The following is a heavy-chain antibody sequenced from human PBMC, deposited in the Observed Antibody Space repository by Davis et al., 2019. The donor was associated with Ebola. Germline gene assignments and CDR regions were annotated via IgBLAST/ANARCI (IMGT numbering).Heavy chain of an antibody. J-gene: IGHJ4*02. D-gene: IGHD3/OR15-3a*01. CDR2: IHYSGST. CDR1: GGSISNRY. V-gene: IGHV4-59*08. CDR3: AVGLHPSPIDY. Sequence: SETLSLTCTVSGGSISNRYWSWIRQAPGKGLEWIGYIHYSGSTNYNPSLKSRVTISVDTSKNQFSLKLSSVTAADTAVYYCAVGLHPSPIDYWGQGTLVTVSS.